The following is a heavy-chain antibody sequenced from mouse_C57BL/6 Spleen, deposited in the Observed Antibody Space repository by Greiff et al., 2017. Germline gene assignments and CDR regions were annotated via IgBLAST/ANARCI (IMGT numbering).Heavy chain of an antibody. Sequence: QVQLQQPGAELVRPGSSVKLSCKASGYTFTSYWMDWVKQRPGQGLEWIGNIYPSDSETHYNQKFKDKATLTVDKSSSTAYMQLSSLTSEDSAVXYCARKGDSRPFAYWGQGTLVTVSA. V-gene: IGHV1-61*01. CDR1: GYTFTSYW. CDR2: IYPSDSET. J-gene: IGHJ3*01. CDR3: ARKGDSRPFAY.